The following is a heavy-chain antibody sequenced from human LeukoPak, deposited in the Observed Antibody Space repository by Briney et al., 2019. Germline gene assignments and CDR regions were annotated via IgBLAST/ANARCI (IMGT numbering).Heavy chain of an antibody. CDR2: IYYSGST. Sequence: PSETLSLTCTVSGGSISSSYYYWGWIRQPPGKGLEWIESIYYSGSTYYNPSLKSRVTISVDASKNQFALKLNSVPAADTAVYYCARSSPYSGYDRDPFDIWGQGTMVTVSS. D-gene: IGHD5-12*01. J-gene: IGHJ3*02. CDR3: ARSSPYSGYDRDPFDI. CDR1: GGSISSSYYY. V-gene: IGHV4-39*01.